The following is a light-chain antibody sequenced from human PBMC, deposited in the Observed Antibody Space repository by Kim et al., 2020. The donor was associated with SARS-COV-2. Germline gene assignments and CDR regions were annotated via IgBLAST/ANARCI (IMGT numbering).Light chain of an antibody. J-gene: IGKJ1*01. CDR2: DAS. Sequence: DIQMTQSPSSLSASVGDRVTITCRASQGIRRDLGWYQQKPGKAPKRLIYDASILQSGVPSRFSGSGSGTEFTLTITSLQPEDVVTYYCLQHSTYRWTFGQGTKVDIK. CDR3: LQHSTYRWT. CDR1: QGIRRD. V-gene: IGKV1-17*01.